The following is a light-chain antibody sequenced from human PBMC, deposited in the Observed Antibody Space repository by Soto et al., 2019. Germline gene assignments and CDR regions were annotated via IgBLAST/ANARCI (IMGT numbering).Light chain of an antibody. CDR1: ISDVGGNNY. CDR3: SSYTSSGTWV. V-gene: IGLV2-14*01. Sequence: QSALTQPASVSGSPGQSTTISCSGTISDVGGNNYVSWYQHHPGKAPKVIIYEVRKWPSGVSNRFSGFKSGNTASLTISGLQAEDEADYYCSSYTSSGTWVFGGGTKLTVL. CDR2: EVR. J-gene: IGLJ3*02.